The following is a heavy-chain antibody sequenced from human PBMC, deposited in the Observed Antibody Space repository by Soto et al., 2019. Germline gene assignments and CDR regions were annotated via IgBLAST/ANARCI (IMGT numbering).Heavy chain of an antibody. J-gene: IGHJ6*02. V-gene: IGHV4-4*07. CDR1: GGSISSYY. D-gene: IGHD3-22*01. Sequence: SETLSLTCTVSGGSISSYYWSWIRQPAGKGLEWIGRTYTSGSTNYNPSLKSRVTMSVDTSKNQFSLKLSSVTAADTAVYYCARGDYYDSSGYYAPYYYGMDVWGQGTTVTVSS. CDR3: ARGDYYDSSGYYAPYYYGMDV. CDR2: TYTSGST.